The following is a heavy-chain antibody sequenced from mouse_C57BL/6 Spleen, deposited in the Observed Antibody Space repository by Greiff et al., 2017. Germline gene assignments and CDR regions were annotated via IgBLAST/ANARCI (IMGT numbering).Heavy chain of an antibody. D-gene: IGHD2-4*01. CDR1: GFTFTDYY. Sequence: EVKLVESGGGLVQPGGSLSLSCAASGFTFTDYYMSWVRQPPGKALEWLGFIRNTANGYTTEYSASVKGRFTISRDNSQSILYLQMNALRAEDSATYYCARYSDYDYFDYWGQGTTLTVSS. V-gene: IGHV7-3*01. CDR3: ARYSDYDYFDY. J-gene: IGHJ2*01. CDR2: IRNTANGYTT.